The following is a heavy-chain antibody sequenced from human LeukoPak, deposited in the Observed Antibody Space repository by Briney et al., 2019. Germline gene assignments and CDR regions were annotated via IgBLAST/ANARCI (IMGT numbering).Heavy chain of an antibody. CDR3: ARDRGYSSFDY. V-gene: IGHV3-7*01. J-gene: IGHJ4*02. D-gene: IGHD4-23*01. Sequence: GGSLRLSCEASAFTFSSYWWSWVRQAPGKGLEWVANIKEDGSEINYVDSVKGRFTISRDNDKNSLFLQMNSLRVEDTAVYYCARDRGYSSFDYWGQGTLVTVSS. CDR2: IKEDGSEI. CDR1: AFTFSSYW.